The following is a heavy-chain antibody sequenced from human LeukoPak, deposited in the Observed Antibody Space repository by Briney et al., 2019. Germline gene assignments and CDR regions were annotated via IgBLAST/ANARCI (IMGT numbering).Heavy chain of an antibody. J-gene: IGHJ6*02. CDR3: ARHLSSGSGYYGMDV. D-gene: IGHD6-19*01. Sequence: GESLKISRKGSGHSFTSYWIGWVRQMPGKGLEWIGIIYPGDSDTRYSPSFRGQVTISADKSISTAYLQWSSLKASDTAMYYCARHLSSGSGYYGMDVWGQGTTVTVSS. CDR2: IYPGDSDT. CDR1: GHSFTSYW. V-gene: IGHV5-51*01.